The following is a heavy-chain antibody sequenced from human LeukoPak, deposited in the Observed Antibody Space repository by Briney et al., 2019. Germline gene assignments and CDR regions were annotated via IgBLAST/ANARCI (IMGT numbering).Heavy chain of an antibody. Sequence: PGGSLRLSCAASGFTFSTYLRTGVRQARGKGREWVANIKQDGSEKYYVDSVKGRFTISRDNAQNSLFLQMNRLRAEDTAVYYCARNMGDYWGQGTLVTVSS. J-gene: IGHJ4*02. CDR1: GFTFSTYL. V-gene: IGHV3-7*04. D-gene: IGHD2/OR15-2a*01. CDR3: ARNMGDY. CDR2: IKQDGSEK.